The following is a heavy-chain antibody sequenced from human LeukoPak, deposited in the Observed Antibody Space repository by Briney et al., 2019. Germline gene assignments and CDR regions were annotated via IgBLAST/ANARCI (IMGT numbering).Heavy chain of an antibody. CDR3: ARDTTGYYFH. J-gene: IGHJ4*02. V-gene: IGHV1-69*13. CDR1: GGTFSSYA. Sequence: GASVKVSCKASGGTFSSYAISWVRQAPGQGLEWMGGVIPIVGTANYAQKFQGRVTITADESTSTAYMELSSLRSEDTAVYYCARDTTGYYFHWGQGTLVTVSS. D-gene: IGHD3-9*01. CDR2: VIPIVGTA.